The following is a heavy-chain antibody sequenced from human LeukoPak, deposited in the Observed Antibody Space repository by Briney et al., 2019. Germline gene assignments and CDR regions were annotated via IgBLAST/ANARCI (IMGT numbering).Heavy chain of an antibody. CDR3: ARGVGAGYSSSYDY. CDR1: GFTFSDYY. V-gene: IGHV3-11*01. Sequence: KSGGSLRLSCAASGFTFSDYYMSWIRQAPGKGLEWVSYISSSGSTIYYADSVKGQFTISRDNAKNSLYLQMNSLRAEDTAVYYCARGVGAGYSSSYDYWGQGTLVTVSS. J-gene: IGHJ4*02. CDR2: ISSSGSTI. D-gene: IGHD6-13*01.